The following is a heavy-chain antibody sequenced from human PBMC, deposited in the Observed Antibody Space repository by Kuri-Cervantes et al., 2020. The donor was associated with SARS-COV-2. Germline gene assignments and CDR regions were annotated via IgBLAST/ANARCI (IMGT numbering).Heavy chain of an antibody. J-gene: IGHJ4*02. CDR3: ASGSAAGTRRDY. Sequence: GGSLRLSCAASRLTFSGYPVHWVRQAPGKGLEYVSAISSNGGSTYYADSVKGRFTISRDNSKNTLYLQMSSLRAEDTAVYYCASGSAAGTRRDYWGQGTLVTVSS. D-gene: IGHD6-13*01. CDR2: ISSNGGST. CDR1: RLTFSGYP. V-gene: IGHV3-64D*06.